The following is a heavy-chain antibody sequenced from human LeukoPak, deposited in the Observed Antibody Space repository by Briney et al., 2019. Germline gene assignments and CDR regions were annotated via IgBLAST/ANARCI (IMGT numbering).Heavy chain of an antibody. D-gene: IGHD3-22*01. CDR2: IYYSGST. CDR1: GGSISSYY. V-gene: IGHV4-59*08. CDR3: ARTSSSGYYGYFQH. J-gene: IGHJ1*01. Sequence: PSETLSLTCTVSGGSISSYYWSWIRQPPGKGLKWIGYIYYSGSTNYNPSLKSRVTISVDTSKNQFSLKLSSVTAADTAVYYCARTSSSGYYGYFQHWGQGTLVTVSS.